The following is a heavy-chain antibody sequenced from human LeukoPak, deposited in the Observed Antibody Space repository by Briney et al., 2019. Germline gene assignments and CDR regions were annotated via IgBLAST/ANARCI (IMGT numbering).Heavy chain of an antibody. Sequence: GGSLRLSCAASGFTVSSNYMSWVRQAPGKGLEWVSYISSSSSTIYYADSVKGRFTISRDNAKNSLYLQMNSLRAEDTAVYYCARDRPYYDSSGYESPAFDIWGQGTMVTVSS. CDR2: ISSSSSTI. CDR1: GFTVSSNY. J-gene: IGHJ3*02. V-gene: IGHV3-48*01. CDR3: ARDRPYYDSSGYESPAFDI. D-gene: IGHD3-22*01.